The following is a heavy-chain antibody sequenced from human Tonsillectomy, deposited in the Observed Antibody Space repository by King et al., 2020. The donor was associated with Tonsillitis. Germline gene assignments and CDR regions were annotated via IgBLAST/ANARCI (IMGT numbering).Heavy chain of an antibody. CDR2: ISAYNGNT. CDR3: ARDLMVRGVIIHEAFDY. Sequence: QLVQSGAEVKKPGASVKGSCKASGYTFTSYGFSWGRQAPGQGLEWMGWISAYNGNTTFATILQGRVTMTTDTSPSTGYMELRSLRSDDTAGYYCARDLMVRGVIIHEAFDYWGQGTLVTVSS. CDR1: GYTFTSYG. J-gene: IGHJ4*02. D-gene: IGHD3-10*01. V-gene: IGHV1-18*01.